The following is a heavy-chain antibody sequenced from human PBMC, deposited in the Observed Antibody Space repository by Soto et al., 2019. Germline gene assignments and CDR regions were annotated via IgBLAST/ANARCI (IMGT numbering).Heavy chain of an antibody. CDR2: IRYSGRT. J-gene: IGHJ5*02. Sequence: QVQLQESGPGLVKPSETLSLTCSVSGGSVSSTNYWWTWIRQSPEKGLEWIANIRYSGRTMYNPSLKSRATISVDTPKNQLSLELNSVTAADTAVYYCAGGGGWLPDSWGQGTPVTVSS. V-gene: IGHV4-61*01. CDR3: AGGGGWLPDS. D-gene: IGHD5-12*01. CDR1: GGSVSSTNYW.